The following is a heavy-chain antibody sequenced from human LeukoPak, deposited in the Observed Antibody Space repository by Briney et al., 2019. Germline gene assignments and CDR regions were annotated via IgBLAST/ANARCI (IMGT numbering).Heavy chain of an antibody. D-gene: IGHD2-8*01. Sequence: GASVKVSCKGSGYTFTGYYIPRGRHGPGQGPGWRGWVNPNSGGTNYAQKFQGRVTMTRDTSISTAYMELSRLRSDDTAVYYCARGSNVVLMVHGAFDIWGQGTMVTVSS. V-gene: IGHV1-2*02. CDR3: ARGSNVVLMVHGAFDI. CDR1: GYTFTGYY. CDR2: VNPNSGGT. J-gene: IGHJ3*02.